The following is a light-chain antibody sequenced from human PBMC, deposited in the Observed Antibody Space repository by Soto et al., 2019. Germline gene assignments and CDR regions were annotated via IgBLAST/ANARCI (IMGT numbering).Light chain of an antibody. Sequence: QPVLTQSPSASASLGASVKLTCTLSSGHSNYAIAWHQQQPEKGPRYLMRVNGDGSHTKGDGIPDRFSGSTSGAERYLTISSLQSEDEADYYCQTWGAGIRVFCGGTKLTV. CDR3: QTWGAGIRV. V-gene: IGLV4-69*01. J-gene: IGLJ3*02. CDR2: VNGDGSH. CDR1: SGHSNYA.